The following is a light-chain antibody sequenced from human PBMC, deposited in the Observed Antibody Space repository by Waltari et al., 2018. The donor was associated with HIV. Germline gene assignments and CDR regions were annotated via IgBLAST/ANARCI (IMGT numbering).Light chain of an antibody. V-gene: IGKV4-1*01. J-gene: IGKJ1*01. Sequence: DIVMTQSPDSLAVSLGERATINCKSSHSLLTSPSYKNFLAWYQQQPGQRPKHRIYCATTGGSASPDRCSGSWSETDFSHTISRLEAEDVATYYCQKYQNIPWTFGRGTKVEIK. CDR3: QKYQNIPWT. CDR1: HSLLTSPSYKNF. CDR2: CAT.